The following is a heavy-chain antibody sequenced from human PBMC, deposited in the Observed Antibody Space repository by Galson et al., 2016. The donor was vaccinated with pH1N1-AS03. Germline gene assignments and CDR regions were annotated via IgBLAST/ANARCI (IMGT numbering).Heavy chain of an antibody. J-gene: IGHJ4*02. CDR3: VRDYWGSWI. D-gene: IGHD7-27*01. V-gene: IGHV3-74*01. Sequence: ETLSLTCAVSGGSMTSPDWWTWARQVPGKGLVWVSCITSDGSTTFYAESVKGRFTISRDNAKSTLYLQMNSLTDEDTAVYYCVRDYWGSWIWGQGTLVTVSS. CDR1: GGSMTSPDW. CDR2: ITSDGSTT.